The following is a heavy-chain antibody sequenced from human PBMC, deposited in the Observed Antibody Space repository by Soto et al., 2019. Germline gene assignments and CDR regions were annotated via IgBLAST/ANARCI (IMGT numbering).Heavy chain of an antibody. CDR1: GGTFSDFT. V-gene: IGHV1-69*12. CDR2: IIPIFGKA. J-gene: IGHJ3*02. Sequence: QVQLVQSGAEVRKPGSSVKVSCKASGGTFSDFTFGWVRQAPGQGLEWMGGIIPIFGKAFYAQKFQGRVTITADDSTNTAYMELSRLGSEDTSLYYCACLKGISGELLDGFHICGQGTMVDVSS. D-gene: IGHD3-16*01. CDR3: ACLKGISGELLDGFHI.